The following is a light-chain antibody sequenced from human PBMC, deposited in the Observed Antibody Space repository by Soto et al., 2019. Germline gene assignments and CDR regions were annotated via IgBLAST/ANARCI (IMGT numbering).Light chain of an antibody. CDR1: RSVSSN. Sequence: EIVMTQSPATLSVSPGERATLPCRASRSVSSNLAWYQQKPSQAPRVLIYSASTRALGVPARFSGRGSGTEFTLTISGLQSEDFAVYYCQQYDSWPRTFGQGTKVEIK. CDR2: SAS. J-gene: IGKJ1*01. CDR3: QQYDSWPRT. V-gene: IGKV3-15*01.